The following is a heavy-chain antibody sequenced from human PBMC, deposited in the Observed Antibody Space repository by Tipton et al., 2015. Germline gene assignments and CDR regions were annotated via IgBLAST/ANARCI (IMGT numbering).Heavy chain of an antibody. D-gene: IGHD5-18*01. CDR2: IYYSGST. CDR1: GGSISNNY. CDR3: AQINTPTYYFDY. Sequence: TLSLTCTVSGGSISNNYWGWIRQPPGKGLEWIGSIYYSGSTYYNPSLKSRVITSVDTSKNQFSLRLSSVTAADTAVYYCAQINTPTYYFDYWGQGTLVTVSS. J-gene: IGHJ4*02. V-gene: IGHV4-39*07.